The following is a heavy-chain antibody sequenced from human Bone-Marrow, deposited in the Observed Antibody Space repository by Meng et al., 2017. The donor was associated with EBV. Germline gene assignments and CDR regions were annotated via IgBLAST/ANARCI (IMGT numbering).Heavy chain of an antibody. Sequence: QVQLVQSGAEVKKPGSSGKVSCKASGGTFSSYAISWVRQAPGQGLEWMGGIIPIFGTANYAQKFQGRVTITADKSTSTAYMELSSLRSEDTAVYYCARDRHITMVQGKRGFDYWGQGTLVTVSS. V-gene: IGHV1-69*06. CDR2: IIPIFGTA. CDR1: GGTFSSYA. J-gene: IGHJ4*02. D-gene: IGHD3-10*01. CDR3: ARDRHITMVQGKRGFDY.